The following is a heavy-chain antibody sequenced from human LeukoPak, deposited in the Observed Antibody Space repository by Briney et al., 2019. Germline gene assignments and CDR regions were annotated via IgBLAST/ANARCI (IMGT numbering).Heavy chain of an antibody. D-gene: IGHD6-19*01. Sequence: GGSLRLSCAASGFTFSSYAMHWVRQAPGKGLEWVAVISYDGSNKCYADSVKGRFTISRDNSKNTLYLQMNSLRAEDTAVYYCARGPIAVAGIFDYWGQGTLVTVSS. J-gene: IGHJ4*02. CDR1: GFTFSSYA. CDR2: ISYDGSNK. V-gene: IGHV3-30*04. CDR3: ARGPIAVAGIFDY.